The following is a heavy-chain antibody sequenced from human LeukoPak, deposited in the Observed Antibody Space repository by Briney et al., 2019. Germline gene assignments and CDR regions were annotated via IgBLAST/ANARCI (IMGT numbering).Heavy chain of an antibody. CDR2: INHSGST. Sequence: SETLSLTCAVYGGSFSGYYWSWIRQPPGKGLEWIGEINHSGSTNYNPSLKSRVTTSVDTSKNQLSLKLSSVTAADTAVYYCARSGKCAFDIWGQGTMVTVSS. J-gene: IGHJ3*02. CDR3: ARSGKCAFDI. V-gene: IGHV4-34*01. CDR1: GGSFSGYY. D-gene: IGHD1-1*01.